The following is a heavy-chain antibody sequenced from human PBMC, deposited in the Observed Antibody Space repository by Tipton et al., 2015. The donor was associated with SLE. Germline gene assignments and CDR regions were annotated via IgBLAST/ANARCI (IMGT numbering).Heavy chain of an antibody. D-gene: IGHD3-10*01. CDR3: AADYPSGSYRFDF. J-gene: IGHJ4*02. Sequence: TLSLTCTVSGDSISSSNYYWGWIRQPPGKGLEWIGCIYSSGGTYYNPSLKSRVTISVDTSKTQFSLKLNSVTAADTAIYYCAADYPSGSYRFDFWGQGTLVTVSS. CDR2: IYSSGGT. V-gene: IGHV4-39*07. CDR1: GDSISSSNYY.